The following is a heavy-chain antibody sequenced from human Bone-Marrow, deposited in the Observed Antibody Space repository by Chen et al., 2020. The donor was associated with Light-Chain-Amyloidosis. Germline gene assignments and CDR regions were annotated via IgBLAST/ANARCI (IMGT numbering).Heavy chain of an antibody. CDR2: INWNGGST. CDR3: ARSSSWYGYYYYMDV. CDR1: GSPLDDYG. Sequence: EVHLVESGGGVVRPGGSLRLPCAAPGSPLDDYGSSWVRQAPGKGLEWVSGINWNGGSTGYADSVKGRFTISRDNAKNSLYLQMNSLRAEDTALYYCARSSSWYGYYYYMDVWGKGTTVTVSS. V-gene: IGHV3-20*04. D-gene: IGHD6-13*01. J-gene: IGHJ6*03.